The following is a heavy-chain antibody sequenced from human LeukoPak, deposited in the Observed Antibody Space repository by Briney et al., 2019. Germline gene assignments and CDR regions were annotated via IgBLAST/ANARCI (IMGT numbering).Heavy chain of an antibody. J-gene: IGHJ5*02. D-gene: IGHD6-19*01. V-gene: IGHV4-34*01. CDR2: INHSGST. CDR1: DDSITMYY. Sequence: PSETLSLTCSVSDDSITMYYWTWIRQPPGKGLEWIGEINHSGSTNYNPSLKSRVTISVDTSKNQFSLKLSSVTAADTAVYYCARRGRSSVSWLARGWFDPWGQGTLVTVSS. CDR3: ARRGRSSVSWLARGWFDP.